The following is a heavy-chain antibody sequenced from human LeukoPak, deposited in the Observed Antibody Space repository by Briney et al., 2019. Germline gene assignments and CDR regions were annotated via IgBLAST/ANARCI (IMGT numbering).Heavy chain of an antibody. V-gene: IGHV3-48*02. Sequence: GGSLRLSCAASGFSFSTYNMNWVRQAPGKGLEWISYISSSSSAIFYADSVKGRFTISRDNAKASLYLQMNRLRDEDTAVYYCVREPSLHYDSSGNPKRGFDSWGQGTVVTVSS. D-gene: IGHD3-22*01. CDR2: ISSSSSAI. J-gene: IGHJ4*02. CDR3: VREPSLHYDSSGNPKRGFDS. CDR1: GFSFSTYN.